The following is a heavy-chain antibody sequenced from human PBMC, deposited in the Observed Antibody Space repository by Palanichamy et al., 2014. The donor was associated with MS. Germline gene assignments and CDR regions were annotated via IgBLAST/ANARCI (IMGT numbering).Heavy chain of an antibody. V-gene: IGHV4-39*01. D-gene: IGHD6-25*01. Sequence: QLQLQESGPGLVKPSGDPCPSPALSLVAPSSLVLTTGAGSASPHGKGLEWIGTIYSRGSTYYNPSLKSRVTISVDTSKNQFSLKLSSVTAADTAVYFCARRLLNSSGWSFDLWGRGTLVTVSS. J-gene: IGHJ2*01. CDR2: IYSRGST. CDR3: ARRLLNSSGWSFDL. CDR1: VAPSSLVLTT.